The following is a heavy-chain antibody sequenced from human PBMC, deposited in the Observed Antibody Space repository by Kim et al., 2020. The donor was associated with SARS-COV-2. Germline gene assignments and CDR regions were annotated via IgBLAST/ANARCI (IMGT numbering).Heavy chain of an antibody. D-gene: IGHD2-15*01. CDR3: AREGRKVVAASRYFDL. V-gene: IGHV3-21*01. Sequence: SVKGRFTISRDNAKYSLYLKMNSLRAEDTAVYYCAREGRKVVAASRYFDLWGRGTLVTVSS. J-gene: IGHJ2*01.